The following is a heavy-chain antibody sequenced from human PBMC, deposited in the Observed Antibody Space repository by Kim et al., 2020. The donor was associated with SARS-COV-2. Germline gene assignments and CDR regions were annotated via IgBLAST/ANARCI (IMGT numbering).Heavy chain of an antibody. CDR3: ARRYYDSSGFEYFDY. J-gene: IGHJ4*02. V-gene: IGHV5-51*01. Sequence: PSFQGQVTISADKSINTAYLQWSSLRASDTAMYYCARRYYDSSGFEYFDYWGQGTLVTVSS. D-gene: IGHD3-22*01.